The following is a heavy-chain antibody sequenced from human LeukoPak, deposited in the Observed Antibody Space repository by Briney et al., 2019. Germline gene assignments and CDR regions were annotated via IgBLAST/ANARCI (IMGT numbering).Heavy chain of an antibody. V-gene: IGHV1-69*13. CDR1: GGTFSSYA. Sequence: ASVKVSCKASGGTFSSYAISWVRQAPGQGLEWMGGIIPIFGTANYAQKFQGRVTITADESTSTAYMELSSLRSEDTAVYYCARATYSSGWFHLQYFDYWGQGTWSPSPQ. CDR2: IIPIFGTA. CDR3: ARATYSSGWFHLQYFDY. D-gene: IGHD6-19*01. J-gene: IGHJ4*02.